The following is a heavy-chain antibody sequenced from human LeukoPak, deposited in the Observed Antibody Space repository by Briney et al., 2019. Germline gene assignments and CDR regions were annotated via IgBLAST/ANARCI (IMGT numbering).Heavy chain of an antibody. CDR1: GFTFSSYA. CDR2: ISGSGGST. D-gene: IGHD2-2*01. CDR3: AKDPLPLYCSSTSCSHFDY. J-gene: IGHJ4*02. Sequence: PGGSLRLSCAASGFTFSSYAMSWVRQAPGKGLEWVSAISGSGGSTYYADSVKGRFTISRDNSKNTLYLQMNSLRAEDTAVYYCAKDPLPLYCSSTSCSHFDYWGQGTLVTVSS. V-gene: IGHV3-23*01.